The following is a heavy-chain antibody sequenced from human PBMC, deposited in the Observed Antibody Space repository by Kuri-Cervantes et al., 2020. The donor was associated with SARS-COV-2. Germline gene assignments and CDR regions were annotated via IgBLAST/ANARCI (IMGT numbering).Heavy chain of an antibody. CDR3: AREESPYDFWSGFDY. CDR2: IYYSGST. J-gene: IGHJ4*02. CDR1: GGSFSGYY. D-gene: IGHD3-3*01. Sequence: SETLSLTCAVYGGSFSGYYWRWIRQPPGKGLEWIGYIYYSGSTNYNPSLKSRVTISVDTSKNQFSLKLSSVTAADTAVYYCAREESPYDFWSGFDYWGQGTLVTVSS. V-gene: IGHV4-34*11.